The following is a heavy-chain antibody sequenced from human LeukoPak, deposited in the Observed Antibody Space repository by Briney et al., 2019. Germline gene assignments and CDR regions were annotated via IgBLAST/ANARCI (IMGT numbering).Heavy chain of an antibody. V-gene: IGHV1-69*01. Sequence: SVKVSCKASGGTFSSYAISWVRQAPGQGLEWMGGIIPIFGTANYAQKFQGRVTITADESTSTAYMELSSLRSEDTAVYYCARVSKEVGATIYYFDYWGQGTLVTVSS. CDR2: IIPIFGTA. CDR3: ARVSKEVGATIYYFDY. CDR1: GGTFSSYA. D-gene: IGHD1-26*01. J-gene: IGHJ4*02.